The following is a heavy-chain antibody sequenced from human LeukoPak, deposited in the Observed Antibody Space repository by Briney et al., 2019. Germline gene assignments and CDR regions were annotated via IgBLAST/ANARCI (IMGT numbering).Heavy chain of an antibody. J-gene: IGHJ6*02. D-gene: IGHD2-15*01. CDR2: IIPILGIA. Sequence: GSSVKVSCKASGGTFSSYAISWVRQAPGQGLEWMGRIIPILGIANYAQKFQGRVTITADKSTSTAYMELSSLRSEDTAVYYCARDRCSGGSCYSHYGMDVWGQGATVTVSS. V-gene: IGHV1-69*04. CDR3: ARDRCSGGSCYSHYGMDV. CDR1: GGTFSSYA.